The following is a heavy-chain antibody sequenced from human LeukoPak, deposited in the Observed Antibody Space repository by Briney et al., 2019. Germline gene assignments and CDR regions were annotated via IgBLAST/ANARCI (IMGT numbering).Heavy chain of an antibody. CDR2: IYPGDSET. D-gene: IGHD3-10*01. CDR1: GYRFISYW. J-gene: IGHJ6*03. V-gene: IGHV5-51*01. CDR3: TRLRWFGDHYYYMDV. Sequence: GESLKISCHGSGYRFISYWIAWGRQVPGKGLEYMGIIYPGDSETRYSPSFQGQVTISADKSSSSAYLQWSSLKASDTAMYYCTRLRWFGDHYYYMDVWGKGTTVTVSS.